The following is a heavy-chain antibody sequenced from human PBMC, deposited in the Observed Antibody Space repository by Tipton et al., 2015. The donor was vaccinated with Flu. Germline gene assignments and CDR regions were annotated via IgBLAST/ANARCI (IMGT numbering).Heavy chain of an antibody. CDR2: IYYSGST. CDR1: GGSISSYY. J-gene: IGHJ4*02. CDR3: ARVRSGWSYYFDY. Sequence: TLSLTCTVSGGSISSYYWSWIRQPPGKGLGWIGYIYYSGSTNYNPSLKSRVTISVDTSKNQFSLKLSSVTAADTAVYCCARVRSGWSYYFDYWGQGTLVTVSS. D-gene: IGHD6-19*01. V-gene: IGHV4-59*01.